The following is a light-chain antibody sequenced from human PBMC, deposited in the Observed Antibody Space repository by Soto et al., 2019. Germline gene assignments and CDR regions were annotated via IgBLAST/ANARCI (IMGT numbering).Light chain of an antibody. CDR1: QSLLYSSNNENY. CDR3: QQYYNLPLT. Sequence: DVVLTQSPDSLAVSLGERATINCRSSQSLLYSSNNENYLAWYQQKPGQPPKLLIYWASTRESGVPDRFSGSGAATDFTLTISSLQAEDVAFYYRQQYYNLPLTFGGGTKVEIK. CDR2: WAS. V-gene: IGKV4-1*01. J-gene: IGKJ4*01.